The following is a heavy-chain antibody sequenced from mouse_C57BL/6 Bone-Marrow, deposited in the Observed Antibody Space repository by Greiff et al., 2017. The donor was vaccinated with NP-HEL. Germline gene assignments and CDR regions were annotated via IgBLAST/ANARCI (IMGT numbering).Heavy chain of an antibody. D-gene: IGHD2-4*01. CDR1: GYTFTSYG. CDR2: IYPRSGNT. V-gene: IGHV1-81*01. Sequence: QVQLKESGAELARPGASVKLSCKASGYTFTSYGISWVKQRTGQGLEWIGEIYPRSGNTYYNEKFKGKATLTADKSSSTAYMELRSLTSEDSAVYFCARGIYYDYDGFAYWGQGTLVTVSA. CDR3: ARGIYYDYDGFAY. J-gene: IGHJ3*01.